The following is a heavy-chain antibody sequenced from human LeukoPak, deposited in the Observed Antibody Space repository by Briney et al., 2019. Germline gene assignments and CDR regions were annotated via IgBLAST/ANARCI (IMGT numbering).Heavy chain of an antibody. CDR3: ARGAGSSWFYKY. D-gene: IGHD6-13*01. CDR2: IYYSGST. J-gene: IGHJ4*02. Sequence: SKTLSLTCTVSGYSISSGYYWGWIRQPPGKGLEWIGSIYYSGSTYYNPSLKSRVTISVDTSKNQFSLRLSSVTAADTAVYYCARGAGSSWFYKYWGQGSLVTVSS. V-gene: IGHV4-38-2*02. CDR1: GYSISSGYY.